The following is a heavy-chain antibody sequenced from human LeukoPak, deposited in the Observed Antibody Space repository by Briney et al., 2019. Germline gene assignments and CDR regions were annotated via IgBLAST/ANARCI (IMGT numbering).Heavy chain of an antibody. V-gene: IGHV3-53*01. CDR2: IYRGDKT. CDR3: ARDLGDQERSGYFDY. Sequence: GGSLRLSCAASGFIVTNNYMAWVRQAPGKGLEWVSAIYRGDKTDYADSVKGRFTISRDRSKNTLYLQMNSLRAEDTAVYYCARDLGDQERSGYFDYWGQGTLVTVSS. CDR1: GFIVTNNY. J-gene: IGHJ4*02. D-gene: IGHD3-16*01.